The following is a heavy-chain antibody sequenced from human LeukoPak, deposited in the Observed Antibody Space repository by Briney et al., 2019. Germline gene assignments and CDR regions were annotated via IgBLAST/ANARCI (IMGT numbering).Heavy chain of an antibody. CDR1: GFTFSSYS. D-gene: IGHD6-19*01. V-gene: IGHV3-48*01. Sequence: GGSLRLSCAASGFTFSSYSMNWVRQAPGKGLEWLSYISSSSSTIYYADSVKGRFTISRDISKNTLFLQMNSLRAEDTAVYYCAKIQGWFNAAFHIGGQGTMVTVSS. J-gene: IGHJ3*02. CDR3: AKIQGWFNAAFHI. CDR2: ISSSSSTI.